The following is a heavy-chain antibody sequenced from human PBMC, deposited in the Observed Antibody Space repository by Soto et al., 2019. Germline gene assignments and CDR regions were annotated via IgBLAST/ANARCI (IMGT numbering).Heavy chain of an antibody. CDR3: ARYSGEDQGPIEY. J-gene: IGHJ4*02. CDR1: GFTFSHYG. D-gene: IGHD1-26*01. CDR2: ISYDGSNK. Sequence: QVQLVESGGGVVQPGRSLRLSCAASGFTFSHYGIHWVRQAPGKGLEWLAVISYDGSNKHYADSVKSRFTVSRDNSKNTLYLQMNSRRAVDTAVYFWARYSGEDQGPIEYWGQGTLVTVSS. V-gene: IGHV3-30*03.